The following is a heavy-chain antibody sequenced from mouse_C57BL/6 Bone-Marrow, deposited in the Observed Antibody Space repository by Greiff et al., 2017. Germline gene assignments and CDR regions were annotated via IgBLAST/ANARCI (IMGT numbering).Heavy chain of an antibody. J-gene: IGHJ3*01. CDR1: GFTFSSYG. CDR3: ARPHSYGSSFAY. V-gene: IGHV5-6*02. D-gene: IGHD1-1*01. CDR2: ISSGGSYT. Sequence: DVMLVESGGDLVKPGGSLKLSCAASGFTFSSYGMSWVRQTPDQRLEWVATISSGGSYTYYPDSVKGRYTISRDNAKNTLYLQMSSLKSEDTAMXYCARPHSYGSSFAYWGQGTLVTVSA.